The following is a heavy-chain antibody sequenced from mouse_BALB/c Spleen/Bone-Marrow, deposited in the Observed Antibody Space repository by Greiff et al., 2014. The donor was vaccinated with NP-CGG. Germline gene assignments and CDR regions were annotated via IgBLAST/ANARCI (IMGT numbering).Heavy chain of an antibody. CDR2: IDPETGGT. V-gene: IGHV1-15*01. Sequence: VQLVESGAELVRPGASVTLSCKASGYKFTDYEMHWVKQTPVHGLEWIGSIDPETGGTAYNQNFKGKATLTADRSSTTAYMELRSLTFEDSAVYYCTREGIYFGYDVPMDYWGQGTSVTVSS. J-gene: IGHJ4*01. CDR3: TREGIYFGYDVPMDY. CDR1: GYKFTDYE. D-gene: IGHD2-2*01.